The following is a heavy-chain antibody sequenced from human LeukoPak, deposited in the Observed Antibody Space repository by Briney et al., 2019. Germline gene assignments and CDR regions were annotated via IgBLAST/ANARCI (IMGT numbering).Heavy chain of an antibody. CDR2: ISGSGDST. CDR1: GFTFSSHA. Sequence: PGGSLRLSCEASGFTFSSHAMGWVRQAPGKGLEWVSVISGSGDSTYYADSVKGRFTSSRDNSKNTLYLQMNSLRVEDTAVYYCAWGGSGYYAYWGQGTLVTVSS. J-gene: IGHJ4*02. CDR3: AWGGSGYYAY. V-gene: IGHV3-23*01. D-gene: IGHD3-3*01.